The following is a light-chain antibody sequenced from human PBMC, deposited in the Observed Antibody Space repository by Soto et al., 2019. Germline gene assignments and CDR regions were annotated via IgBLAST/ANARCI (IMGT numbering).Light chain of an antibody. CDR3: CSYGGYFWV. J-gene: IGLJ3*02. CDR1: SSDVGGYDY. CDR2: DDT. V-gene: IGLV2-11*01. Sequence: QSALTQPRSVSGSPGQSVTISCTGTSSDVGGYDYVSWFQHHPGKVPKLMIYDDTKRPSGVPYRFSASKSGNTASLTISGLQAEDDAVYSGCSYGGYFWVFGGGTKLTVL.